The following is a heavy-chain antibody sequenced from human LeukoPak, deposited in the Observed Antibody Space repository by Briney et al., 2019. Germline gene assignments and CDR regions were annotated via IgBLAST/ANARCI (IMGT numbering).Heavy chain of an antibody. D-gene: IGHD6-13*01. CDR3: ARDMLGSSCSFDY. CDR1: GFTFSSYE. Sequence: PGGSLRLSCAASGFTFSSYEMNWVRQAPGKGLEWVSYISSSGSTIYYADSVKGRFTISRDNAKNSLYLQMNSLRAEDTAVYYCARDMLGSSCSFDYWGQGTLVTVSS. J-gene: IGHJ4*02. CDR2: ISSSGSTI. V-gene: IGHV3-48*03.